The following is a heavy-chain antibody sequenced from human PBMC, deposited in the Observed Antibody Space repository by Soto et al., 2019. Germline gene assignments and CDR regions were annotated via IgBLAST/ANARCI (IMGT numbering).Heavy chain of an antibody. J-gene: IGHJ5*02. CDR1: GGSINSDDSF. D-gene: IGHD1-26*01. CDR3: ARQLPVGATSWFDP. Sequence: PSETLSLTCSVSGGSINSDDSFWGWVRQSPGTGLEWIGSLYYGGSTFYNPSLKSRVTISLDTSKNQFSLRLTSVTAADTAIYYCARQLPVGATSWFDPWGQGTLVTVSS. V-gene: IGHV4-39*01. CDR2: LYYGGST.